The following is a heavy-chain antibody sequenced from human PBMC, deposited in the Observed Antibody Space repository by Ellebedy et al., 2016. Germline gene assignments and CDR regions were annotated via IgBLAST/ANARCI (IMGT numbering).Heavy chain of an antibody. CDR2: ISSSSSYI. J-gene: IGHJ3*02. Sequence: GGSLRLXXAASGFTFSSYSMNWVRQAPGKGLEWVSSISSSSSYIYYADSVKGRFTISRDNAKNSLYLQMNSLRAEDTAVYYCARYSGGPGNDAFDIWGQGTMVTVSS. D-gene: IGHD2-15*01. V-gene: IGHV3-21*01. CDR3: ARYSGGPGNDAFDI. CDR1: GFTFSSYS.